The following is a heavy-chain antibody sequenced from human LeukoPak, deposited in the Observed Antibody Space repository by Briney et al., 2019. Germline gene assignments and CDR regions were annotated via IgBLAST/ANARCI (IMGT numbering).Heavy chain of an antibody. V-gene: IGHV4-61*02. J-gene: IGHJ6*02. Sequence: SDTLSLTCTVSGGSLSSGSYYWGWSGQPAGRGPEGVGCIDSSGRTNDNPSLKSRVTISVDTSKNQFSLKLSSVTAADTAVYYCAREIGVRYCSSTSCYTPYYYYGMDVWGQGTTVTVSS. CDR1: GGSLSSGSYY. CDR3: AREIGVRYCSSTSCYTPYYYYGMDV. CDR2: IDSSGRT. D-gene: IGHD2-2*02.